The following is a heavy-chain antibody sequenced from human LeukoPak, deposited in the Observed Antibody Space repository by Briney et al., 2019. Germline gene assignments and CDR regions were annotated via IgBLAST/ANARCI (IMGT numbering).Heavy chain of an antibody. CDR1: GGTFISYA. V-gene: IGHV1-69*05. Sequence: SSVKVSCKASGGTFISYAISWVRQAPGQGLEWMGGIIPIFGTANYAQKFQGRVTITTDESTSTAYMELSSLRSEDTAVYYCARGITIFNWFDHWGQGTLVTVSS. J-gene: IGHJ5*02. D-gene: IGHD3-9*01. CDR2: IIPIFGTA. CDR3: ARGITIFNWFDH.